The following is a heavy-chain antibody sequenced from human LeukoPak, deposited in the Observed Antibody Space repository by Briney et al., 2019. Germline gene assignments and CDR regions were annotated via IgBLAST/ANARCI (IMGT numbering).Heavy chain of an antibody. CDR1: VGSISSGGYY. CDR3: ARGALADYGNDI. Sequence: PQTLSLTCTVHVGSISSGGYYWSSIRLHPGEGLGWIGFIYYSGSTYYSPSLKSRVTISVDTSKNQFSLKLNSVTAADTAVYYCARGALADYGNDIWGQGTLVTVSS. CDR2: IYYSGST. J-gene: IGHJ4*02. V-gene: IGHV4-31*03. D-gene: IGHD4-17*01.